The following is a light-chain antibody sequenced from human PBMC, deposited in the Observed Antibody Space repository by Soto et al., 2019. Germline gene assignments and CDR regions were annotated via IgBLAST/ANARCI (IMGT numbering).Light chain of an antibody. CDR2: ATS. J-gene: IGKJ4*01. V-gene: IGKV3-15*01. CDR1: QSVGNN. CDR3: QQYGDWPLT. Sequence: EIVVTQSPATLSVSPGERATLSCRASQSVGNNFAWYQQKPGQAPRLLIFATSTRATGVPARFSGSGSGTEFTLTISSXXSEXXAVYYCQQYGDWPLTFGGGAKVEIE.